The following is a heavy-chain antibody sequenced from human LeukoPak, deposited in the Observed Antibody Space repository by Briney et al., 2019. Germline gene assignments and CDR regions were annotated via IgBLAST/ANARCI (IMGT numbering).Heavy chain of an antibody. CDR1: GFTFSSYW. Sequence: GGSLRLSCAASGFTFSSYWMSWVRQAPGKGLEWVANIKQDGSEKYYVDSVKGRFTISRDNAKNSLYLQMNSLRAEDTAVYYCAREAMGYYDSSGYYVDYWGQGTLVTVSS. CDR3: AREAMGYYDSSGYYVDY. D-gene: IGHD3-22*01. V-gene: IGHV3-7*01. CDR2: IKQDGSEK. J-gene: IGHJ4*02.